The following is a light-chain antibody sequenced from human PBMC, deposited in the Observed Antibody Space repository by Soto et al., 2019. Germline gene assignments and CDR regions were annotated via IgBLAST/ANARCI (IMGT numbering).Light chain of an antibody. V-gene: IGKV1-39*01. Sequence: DIQKTQSPSSLSASVGDRVTITCRASESISSYLTWYQQKPGKAHKLLIYAASSLQSGVPSRFSGSGSGTDFTLTISSLKPEDFATYYCHQSYSTTSLPFGQGTRLEI. CDR3: HQSYSTTSLP. CDR1: ESISSY. J-gene: IGKJ5*01. CDR2: AAS.